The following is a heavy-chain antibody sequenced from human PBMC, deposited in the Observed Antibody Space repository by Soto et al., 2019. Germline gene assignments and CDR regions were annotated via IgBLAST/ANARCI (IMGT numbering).Heavy chain of an antibody. V-gene: IGHV4-59*01. CDR3: ARVWGGAFDF. D-gene: IGHD3-10*01. Sequence: SETLSLTCTVSGGSISSYYWSWIRQPPGKGLEWIGYIYYSGSTNYNPSLKSRVTISVDTSKNQFSLKLSSVTAADTAVYYCARVWGGAFDFWGKGTMVTVSS. CDR2: IYYSGST. CDR1: GGSISSYY. J-gene: IGHJ3*01.